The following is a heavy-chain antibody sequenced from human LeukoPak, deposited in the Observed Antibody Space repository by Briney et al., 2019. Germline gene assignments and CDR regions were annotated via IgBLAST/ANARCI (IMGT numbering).Heavy chain of an antibody. CDR3: AKDLEWLSYFDY. CDR1: GFTFDDYG. D-gene: IGHD3-3*01. J-gene: IGHJ4*02. Sequence: GGSLRLSCAASGFTFDDYGMNWVRQAPGKGLEWVSSVSANGGSTYYADSVKGRFTISRDNSKNTLYLQMNSLRAEDTAVYYCAKDLEWLSYFDYWGQGTLVTVSS. V-gene: IGHV3-23*01. CDR2: VSANGGST.